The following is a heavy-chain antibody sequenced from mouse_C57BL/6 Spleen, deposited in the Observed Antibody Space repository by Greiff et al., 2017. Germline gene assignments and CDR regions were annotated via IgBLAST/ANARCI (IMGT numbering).Heavy chain of an antibody. CDR2: IYPGDGDT. Sequence: QVQLKESGPELVKPGASVKISCKASGYAFSSSWMNWVKQRPGKGLEWIGRIYPGDGDTTYNGKFKGKATLTADKSSSTAYMQLSSLTSEDSAVYVCANWYFDVWGTGTTVTVSS. V-gene: IGHV1-82*01. J-gene: IGHJ1*03. CDR3: ANWYFDV. CDR1: GYAFSSSW.